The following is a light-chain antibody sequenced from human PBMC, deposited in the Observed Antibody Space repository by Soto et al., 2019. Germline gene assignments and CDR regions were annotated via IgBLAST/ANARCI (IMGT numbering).Light chain of an antibody. CDR1: QSVNSN. CDR2: GIS. CDR3: QQHGQWPIT. Sequence: EIVMTQSPATLSVSPVEGATLXCRPSQSVNSNYLAWYQQKPGQAPRLLIYGISKRATDIPDRFSGSGSGTEFTLTISSLQPEDFATYYCQQHGQWPITFGQGTRLEIK. V-gene: IGKV3D-15*01. J-gene: IGKJ5*01.